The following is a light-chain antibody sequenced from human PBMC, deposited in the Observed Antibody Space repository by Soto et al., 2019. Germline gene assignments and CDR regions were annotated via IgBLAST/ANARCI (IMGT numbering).Light chain of an antibody. CDR2: DVN. CDR1: SSDVGGYTY. J-gene: IGLJ3*02. CDR3: CSYAGTYIWL. V-gene: IGLV2-11*01. Sequence: QSALTQPRSVSASPGQSVAISCTGSSSDVGGYTYVSWYQQCPGKAPRLLIYDVNKRPSGVPDRFSGSKSGNTASLTTSGLRAEDEADYYCCSYAGTYIWLFGGGTKLTVL.